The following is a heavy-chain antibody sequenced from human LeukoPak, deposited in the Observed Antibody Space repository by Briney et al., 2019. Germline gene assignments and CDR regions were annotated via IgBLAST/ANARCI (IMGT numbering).Heavy chain of an antibody. J-gene: IGHJ4*02. Sequence: GGSLRLSCAASGFTVSSNYMSWVRQAPGKGLEWVSVIYSGGSTYYADSVKGRFTISRDNSKNTLYLQMNSLRAEDTAMYYCARGDDSGYYDYFDYWGQGALVTVSS. D-gene: IGHD3-22*01. CDR3: ARGDDSGYYDYFDY. CDR2: IYSGGST. V-gene: IGHV3-53*01. CDR1: GFTVSSNY.